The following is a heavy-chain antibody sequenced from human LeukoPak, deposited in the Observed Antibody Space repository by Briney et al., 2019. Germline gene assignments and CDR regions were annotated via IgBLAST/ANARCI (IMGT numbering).Heavy chain of an antibody. V-gene: IGHV1-24*01. D-gene: IGHD2-15*01. CDR2: FDPEDGET. J-gene: IGHJ3*02. CDR1: GYTLTELS. CDR3: ASENPATRDIRDAFDI. Sequence: ASVKVSCKVSGYTLTELSMHWVRQAPGKGLEWMGGFDPEDGETIYAQKFQGRVTMTEDTSTDTAYMELSSLRSEDTAVYYCASENPATRDIRDAFDIWGQGTMVTVSS.